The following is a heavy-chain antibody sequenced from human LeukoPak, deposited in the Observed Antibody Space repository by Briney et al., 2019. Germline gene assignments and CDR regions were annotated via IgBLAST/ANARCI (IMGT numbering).Heavy chain of an antibody. CDR3: AKEDGYSYGFLAY. CDR2: ISDNRGTT. Sequence: GGSLRLACAASGFTFSSYAMSWVRQAPGKGLEWVSSISDNRGTTYYAESVKDRFTISRDNPKNTLYLQMSSLRVEDTAVYYCAKEDGYSYGFLAYWGQGTLVTVSS. J-gene: IGHJ4*02. V-gene: IGHV3-23*01. D-gene: IGHD5-18*01. CDR1: GFTFSSYA.